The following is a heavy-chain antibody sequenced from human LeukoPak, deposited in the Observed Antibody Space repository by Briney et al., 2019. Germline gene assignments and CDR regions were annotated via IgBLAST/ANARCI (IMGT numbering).Heavy chain of an antibody. Sequence: SETLSLTCTVSGGPISSYYWSWIRQPPGKGLEWIGNIYYSGSTNYNPSLKSRVTISADTSKNQFSLKLSSVTAADTAVYYCARIETYYDILTGQHYYYGMDVWGKGTTVTVSS. J-gene: IGHJ6*04. CDR3: ARIETYYDILTGQHYYYGMDV. D-gene: IGHD3-9*01. CDR1: GGPISSYY. V-gene: IGHV4-59*01. CDR2: IYYSGST.